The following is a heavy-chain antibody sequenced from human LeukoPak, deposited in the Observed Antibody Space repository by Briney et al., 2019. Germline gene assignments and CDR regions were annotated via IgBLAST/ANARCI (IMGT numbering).Heavy chain of an antibody. J-gene: IGHJ3*02. V-gene: IGHV4-34*01. D-gene: IGHD4-17*01. CDR1: GGSFSGYY. CDR2: INHSGST. CDR3: ARGGHYGDEAFDI. Sequence: SETLSLTCAVYGGSFSGYYWSWIRQPPRKGLEWIGEINHSGSTNYNPSLKSRVTISVDTSKNQFSLKLSSVTAADTAVYYCARGGHYGDEAFDIWGQGTMVTVSS.